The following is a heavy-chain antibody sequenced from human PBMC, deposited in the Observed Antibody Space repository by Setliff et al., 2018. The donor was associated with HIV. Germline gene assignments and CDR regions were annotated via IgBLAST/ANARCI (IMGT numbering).Heavy chain of an antibody. CDR2: FHYSGST. CDR1: GGSISSTTYY. J-gene: IGHJ6*02. CDR3: ARPVSKNFYGLDV. Sequence: SETLSLTCTVSGGSISSTTYYWGWIRQPPGKGLEWIGSFHYSGSTSYNPSLKSRVTISVDTSKNHFSLNMTSVTAADTAVYYCARPVSKNFYGLDVWGLGTTVTVSS. V-gene: IGHV4-39*02.